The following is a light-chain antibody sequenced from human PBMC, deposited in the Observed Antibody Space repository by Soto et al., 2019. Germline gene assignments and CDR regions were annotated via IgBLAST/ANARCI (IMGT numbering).Light chain of an antibody. V-gene: IGKV3D-11*02. J-gene: IGKJ5*01. CDR3: QQRNVWHTIT. CDR2: DST. Sequence: FLTQSPATLSLSPGGRATLSWGASQSIHTSLAWYQQKPGQPPRLVVYDSTLRANGVPDRFGGSRSGTEFTLTINNLETEDFAVYYCQQRNVWHTITFGQGTRLEIK. CDR1: QSIHTS.